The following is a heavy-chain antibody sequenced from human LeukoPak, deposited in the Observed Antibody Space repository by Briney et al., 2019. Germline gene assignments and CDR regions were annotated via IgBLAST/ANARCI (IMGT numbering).Heavy chain of an antibody. CDR1: GFTFSSYA. CDR2: ISYDGSNK. Sequence: GGSLRLSCAASGFTFSSYAMHWVRQAPGKGLEWVAVISYDGSNKYYADSVKGRLTISRDNSKNTLYLQMNSLRAEDTAVYYCAREGGFLEWLLFYFDYWGQGTLVTVSS. D-gene: IGHD3-3*01. CDR3: AREGGFLEWLLFYFDY. V-gene: IGHV3-30-3*01. J-gene: IGHJ4*02.